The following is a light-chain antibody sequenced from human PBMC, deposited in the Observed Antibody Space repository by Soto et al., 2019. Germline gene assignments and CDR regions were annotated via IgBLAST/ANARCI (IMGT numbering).Light chain of an antibody. J-gene: IGKJ1*01. Sequence: EIVMTQSPATLSVSPGERASLSCCASQSVNSRLAWYQQKPGQTPRLLIYDASTRATGIPTRFSGSGSGTDFTLTISSLQSEDFAVYYCQQYNNWPWTFGQGTKVDIK. CDR2: DAS. CDR1: QSVNSR. V-gene: IGKV3-15*01. CDR3: QQYNNWPWT.